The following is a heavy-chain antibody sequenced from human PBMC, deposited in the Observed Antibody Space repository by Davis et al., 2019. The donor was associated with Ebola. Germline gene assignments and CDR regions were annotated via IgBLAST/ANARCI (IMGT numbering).Heavy chain of an antibody. D-gene: IGHD6-19*01. J-gene: IGHJ4*02. CDR2: ISAYNGHT. V-gene: IGHV1-18*01. CDR3: ARGRNGGWDFDF. CDR1: GYTFNSHG. Sequence: AASVKVSCKASGYTFNSHGISWVRQAPGQGLEWMAWISAYNGHTNYAQKFQGRLTLTTDTSTSTVYMELRSLTPDDTAEYYCARGRNGGWDFDFWGQGTLVTVSS.